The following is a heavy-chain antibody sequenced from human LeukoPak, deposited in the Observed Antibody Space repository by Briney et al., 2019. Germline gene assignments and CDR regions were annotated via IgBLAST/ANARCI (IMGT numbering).Heavy chain of an antibody. CDR2: ISSSSSYI. CDR3: ARVSVGAYDY. D-gene: IGHD1-26*01. J-gene: IGHJ4*02. CDR1: GFTFSSYS. Sequence: GGSLSLSCAASGFTFSSYSMNWVRQAPGKGLEWVSSISSSSSYIYYADSVKGRFTISRDNAKNSLYLQMNSLRAEDTAVYYCARVSVGAYDYWGQGTLVTVSS. V-gene: IGHV3-21*01.